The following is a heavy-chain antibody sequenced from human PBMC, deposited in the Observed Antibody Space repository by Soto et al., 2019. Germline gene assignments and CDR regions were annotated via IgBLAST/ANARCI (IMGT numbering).Heavy chain of an antibody. CDR3: AKSGGYDFWSGSYYFDY. V-gene: IGHV3-30*18. J-gene: IGHJ4*02. CDR2: ISYDGSNK. Sequence: QVQLVESGGGVVQPGRSLRLSCAASGFTFSSYGMHCVRQAPGKGLEWVAVISYDGSNKYYADSVKGRFTISRDNSKNSLYLQMNSLRAEDTAVYYCAKSGGYDFWSGSYYFDYWGQGTLVTVSS. CDR1: GFTFSSYG. D-gene: IGHD3-3*01.